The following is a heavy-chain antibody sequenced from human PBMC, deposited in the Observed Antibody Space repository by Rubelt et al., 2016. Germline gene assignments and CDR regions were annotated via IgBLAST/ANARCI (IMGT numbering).Heavy chain of an antibody. Sequence: GGIIPIFGTANYAQKFQGRVTITADKSTSTAYMELSSLRSEDTAVYYCARDQPHYDYVWGSHDYWGQGTLVTVSS. CDR3: ARDQPHYDYVWGSHDY. CDR2: IIPIFGTA. D-gene: IGHD3-16*01. J-gene: IGHJ4*02. V-gene: IGHV1-69*06.